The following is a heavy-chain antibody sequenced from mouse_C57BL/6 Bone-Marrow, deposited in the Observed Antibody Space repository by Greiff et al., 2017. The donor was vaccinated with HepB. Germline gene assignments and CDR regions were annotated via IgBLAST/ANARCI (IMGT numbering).Heavy chain of an antibody. J-gene: IGHJ2*01. CDR3: ARDLPHYFDY. D-gene: IGHD2-1*01. Sequence: EVKLVESGGGLVKPGGSLKLSCAASGFTFSDYGMHWVRQAPEKGLEWVAYISSGSSTIYYADTVKGRFTISRDNAKNTLFLQMTSLRSEDTAMYYCARDLPHYFDYWGQGTTLTVSS. V-gene: IGHV5-17*01. CDR1: GFTFSDYG. CDR2: ISSGSSTI.